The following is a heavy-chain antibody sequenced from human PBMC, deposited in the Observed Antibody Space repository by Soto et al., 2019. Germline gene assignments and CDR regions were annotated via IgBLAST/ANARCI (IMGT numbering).Heavy chain of an antibody. D-gene: IGHD3-16*01. CDR3: ARPSQSWPGGWYFDL. Sequence: QVQLVQSGAEVKKPGSSVKVSCKASGGTFSSYSINWVLQAPGQGLEWMGGIIPIFGTANYAQKFQGRVTLTAAETTSTAHMELSSLRNEDTAVYYCARPSQSWPGGWYFDLWGRGTLVTVSS. J-gene: IGHJ2*01. CDR2: IIPIFGTA. CDR1: GGTFSSYS. V-gene: IGHV1-69*01.